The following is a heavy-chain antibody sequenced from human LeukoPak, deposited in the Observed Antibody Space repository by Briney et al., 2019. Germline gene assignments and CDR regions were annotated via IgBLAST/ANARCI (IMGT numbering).Heavy chain of an antibody. CDR2: IKQDGSEK. J-gene: IGHJ4*02. CDR3: ARDLGGMAAAGTGY. D-gene: IGHD6-13*01. V-gene: IGHV3-7*01. CDR1: GFTFSSYW. Sequence: GGSLRLSCAASGFTFSSYWMSWVRQAPGKGLEWVANIKQDGSEKYYVVSVKGRFTISRDNAKNSLYLQMNSLRAEDTAVYYCARDLGGMAAAGTGYWGQGTLVTVSS.